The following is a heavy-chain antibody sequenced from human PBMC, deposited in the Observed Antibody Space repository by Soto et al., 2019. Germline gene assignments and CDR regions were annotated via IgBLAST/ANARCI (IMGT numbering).Heavy chain of an antibody. CDR1: GGTFSSYA. CDR3: ARGTGSFSQSRPTNWFDP. V-gene: IGHV1-69*05. D-gene: IGHD1-1*01. J-gene: IGHJ5*02. CDR2: IIPIFGTA. Sequence: SVKVSWKASGGTFSSYAISWVRQAPGQGLEWMGGIIPIFGTANYAQKFQGRVTMTRDTSTSTVYMELSSLRSEDTAVYYCARGTGSFSQSRPTNWFDPWGQGTLVTVSS.